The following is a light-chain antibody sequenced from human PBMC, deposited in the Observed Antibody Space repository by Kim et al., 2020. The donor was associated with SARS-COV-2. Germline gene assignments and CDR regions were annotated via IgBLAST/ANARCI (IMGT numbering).Light chain of an antibody. Sequence: PSSLSASVGDRVTITCQASQDASISVNWDPQKPGRAPKLLIYDASNLDTGVPSRFSGNRFGTEFTFIIANLQPEDVATYYCQQRSTFGQGNKLEIK. CDR1: QDASIS. J-gene: IGKJ2*01. CDR3: QQRST. CDR2: DAS. V-gene: IGKV1-33*01.